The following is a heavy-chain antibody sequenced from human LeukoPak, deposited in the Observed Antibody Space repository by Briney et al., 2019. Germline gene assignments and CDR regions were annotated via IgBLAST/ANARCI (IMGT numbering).Heavy chain of an antibody. J-gene: IGHJ4*02. V-gene: IGHV4-34*01. D-gene: IGHD3-22*01. CDR3: ARGNYYDSSGYCLDY. CDR2: INHSGST. Sequence: SETLSLTCAVYGGSFSGYYWSWIRQPPGKGLEWMGEINHSGSTNYNPSLKSRVTISVDTSKHQFSLKLSSVAAADTAVYYCARGNYYDSSGYCLDYWGQGTLVTVSS. CDR1: GGSFSGYY.